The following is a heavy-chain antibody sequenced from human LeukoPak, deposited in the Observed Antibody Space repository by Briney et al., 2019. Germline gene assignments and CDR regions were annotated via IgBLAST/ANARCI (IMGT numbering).Heavy chain of an antibody. CDR2: ISGSGGST. CDR1: GVTFSSYA. D-gene: IGHD6-13*01. V-gene: IGHV3-23*01. Sequence: GGSLRLSCAASGVTFSSYAMSWVRQAPGKGLEWVSAISGSGGSTYYADSVKGRFTISRDNSKNTLYLQMNSLRAEDTAVYYCAKAKPYSSSWYWDYWGQGTLVTVSS. J-gene: IGHJ4*02. CDR3: AKAKPYSSSWYWDY.